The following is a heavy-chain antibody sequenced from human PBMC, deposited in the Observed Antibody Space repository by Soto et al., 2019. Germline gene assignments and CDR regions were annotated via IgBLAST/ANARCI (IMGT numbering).Heavy chain of an antibody. CDR3: ARDLHRGWELLLYAKDAFYI. CDR2: ISAYNGNT. Sequence: QVQLVQSGAEVKKPGASVKVSCKASGYTFTSYGISWVRQAPGQGLEWMGWISAYNGNTNYAQKLQGRVTMTTDTSTSTAYMELRSLRSDDTAVYYCARDLHRGWELLLYAKDAFYIWGQGTMVTVSS. J-gene: IGHJ3*02. D-gene: IGHD1-26*01. CDR1: GYTFTSYG. V-gene: IGHV1-18*01.